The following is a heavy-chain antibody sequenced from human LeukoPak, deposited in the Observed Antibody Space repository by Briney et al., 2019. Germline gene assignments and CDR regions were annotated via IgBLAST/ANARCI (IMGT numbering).Heavy chain of an antibody. Sequence: GGSLRLSCAASGFTFSSYSMNWVRQAPGKGLEWVSSISSSSSYIYYADSVKGRFTISRDNSKDTLYLQMSSVRVEDTAVYYCARDRGRYYDSRGFYWGYYFDSWGQGILVTVST. CDR2: ISSSSSYI. CDR3: ARDRGRYYDSRGFYWGYYFDS. CDR1: GFTFSSYS. V-gene: IGHV3-21*04. D-gene: IGHD3-22*01. J-gene: IGHJ4*02.